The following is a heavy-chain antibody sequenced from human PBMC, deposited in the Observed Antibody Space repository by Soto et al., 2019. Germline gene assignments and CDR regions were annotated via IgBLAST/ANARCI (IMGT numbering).Heavy chain of an antibody. CDR3: ARLLPAQQWLVPQSNFDY. CDR1: GGSISSSSYY. Sequence: PSETLSLTCTVSGGSISSSSYYWGWIRQPPGKGLEWIGSIYYSGSTYYNPSLKSRVTISVDTSKNQFSLKLSSVTAADTAVYYCARLLPAQQWLVPQSNFDYWGQGTLVTVSS. CDR2: IYYSGST. D-gene: IGHD6-19*01. V-gene: IGHV4-39*01. J-gene: IGHJ4*02.